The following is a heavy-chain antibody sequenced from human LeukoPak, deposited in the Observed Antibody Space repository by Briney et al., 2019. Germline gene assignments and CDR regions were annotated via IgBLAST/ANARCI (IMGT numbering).Heavy chain of an antibody. D-gene: IGHD6-25*01. CDR3: ARGSIAPDYHYYGMDV. V-gene: IGHV3-30-3*01. Sequence: PGGSLRLSCAASGFTFSNYAMHWVRQAPGKGLEWVAVISYDGSNKYYADSVKGRFTISRDSSKNTLYLQMNSLRAEDTAVYYCARGSIAPDYHYYGMDVWGQGTTVTVSS. CDR2: ISYDGSNK. J-gene: IGHJ6*02. CDR1: GFTFSNYA.